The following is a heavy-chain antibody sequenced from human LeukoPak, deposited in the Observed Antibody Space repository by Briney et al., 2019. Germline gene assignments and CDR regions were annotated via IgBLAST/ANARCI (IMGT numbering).Heavy chain of an antibody. CDR3: AKADDPYYFDY. Sequence: PGGSLRLSCAASGFTFRSYAMNWVRQAPGKGLEWVSATSGSGGNTYYADSVKGRFTISRDNSKNSLYLQMNSLRAEDTAVYYCAKADDPYYFDYWGQGTLVTVSS. CDR2: TSGSGGNT. CDR1: GFTFRSYA. J-gene: IGHJ4*02. V-gene: IGHV3-23*01.